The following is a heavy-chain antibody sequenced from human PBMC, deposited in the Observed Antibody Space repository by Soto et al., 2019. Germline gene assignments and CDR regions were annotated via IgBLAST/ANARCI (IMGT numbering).Heavy chain of an antibody. Sequence: PGGSLRLSCAASGFTFSSYAMSWVRQAPGKGLEWVSAISGSGGSTYYADSVKGRFTISRDNSKNTLYLQMNSLRAEETAVYYCANRAGVWGTWYYYGMDVWGQGTTVTVS. CDR3: ANRAGVWGTWYYYGMDV. J-gene: IGHJ6*02. D-gene: IGHD3-16*01. CDR2: ISGSGGST. V-gene: IGHV3-23*01. CDR1: GFTFSSYA.